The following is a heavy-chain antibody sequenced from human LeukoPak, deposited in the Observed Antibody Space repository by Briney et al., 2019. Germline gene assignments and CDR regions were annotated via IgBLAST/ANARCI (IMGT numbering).Heavy chain of an antibody. CDR1: GFTFSSYN. D-gene: IGHD1-26*01. J-gene: IGHJ6*03. Sequence: GGSLRLSCAASGFTFSSYNMNWVRQAPGKGLEYISHVSRSGDTKHHADSVKGRFTISRDNAENSLFLQMNSLRVEDTAIYYCARSVGGYFYFYMDVWGKGTTVTISS. CDR2: VSRSGDTK. CDR3: ARSVGGYFYFYMDV. V-gene: IGHV3-48*04.